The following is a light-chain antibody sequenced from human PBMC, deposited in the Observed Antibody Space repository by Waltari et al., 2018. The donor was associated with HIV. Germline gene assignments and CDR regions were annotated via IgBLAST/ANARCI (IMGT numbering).Light chain of an antibody. J-gene: IGLJ1*01. Sequence: QPVLTQPPSTFASLGASVTLTCTLSSGYNNSKVDWYHQRTGRGPRFVIRVGTGGDLGVKGEYIPDRFSALCSCLIRSLIIKNIQEEDEGDYHCGTDHGTGSDFVYVFGAGTTVTVL. V-gene: IGLV9-49*01. CDR3: GTDHGTGSDFVYV. CDR2: VGTGGDLG. CDR1: SGYNNSK.